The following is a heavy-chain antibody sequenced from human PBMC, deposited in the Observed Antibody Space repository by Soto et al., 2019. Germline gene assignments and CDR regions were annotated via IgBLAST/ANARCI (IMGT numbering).Heavy chain of an antibody. CDR3: ARGLLGEQDAFDI. J-gene: IGHJ3*02. CDR1: GYTFTSYY. CDR2: ISAYNGNT. Sequence: ASVKVSCKASGYTFTSYYIHWVRQAPGQGLEWMGWISAYNGNTNYAQKLQGRVTMTTDTSTSTAYMELRSLRSDDTAVYYCARGLLGEQDAFDIWGQGTMVNVSS. V-gene: IGHV1-18*04. D-gene: IGHD3-10*01.